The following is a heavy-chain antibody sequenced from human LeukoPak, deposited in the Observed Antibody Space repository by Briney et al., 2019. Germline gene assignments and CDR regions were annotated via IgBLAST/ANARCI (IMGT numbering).Heavy chain of an antibody. CDR1: GYTFTSYG. V-gene: IGHV1-18*01. J-gene: IGHJ5*02. CDR3: ATTVPSILAPYYDFWSGYRAWRVWFDP. Sequence: GASVKVSCTASGYTFTSYGISWVRQAPGQGLEWMGWISAYNGNTNYAQKLQGRVTMTEDTSTDTAYMELSSLRSEDTAVYYCATTVPSILAPYYDFWSGYRAWRVWFDPWGQGTLVTVSS. D-gene: IGHD3-3*01. CDR2: ISAYNGNT.